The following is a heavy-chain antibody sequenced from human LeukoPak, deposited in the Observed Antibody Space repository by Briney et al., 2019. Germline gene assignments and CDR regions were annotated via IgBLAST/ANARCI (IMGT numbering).Heavy chain of an antibody. CDR1: GGSISSYY. D-gene: IGHD4-11*01. J-gene: IGHJ5*02. CDR2: IYYSGST. V-gene: IGHV4-59*12. Sequence: SETLSLTCTVSGGSISSYYWSWIRQPPGKGLEWIGYIYYSGSTNYNPSLKSRVTISVDKSKNQFSLKLSSVTAADTAVYYCARVVTTVPRGWFDPWGQGTLVTVSS. CDR3: ARVVTTVPRGWFDP.